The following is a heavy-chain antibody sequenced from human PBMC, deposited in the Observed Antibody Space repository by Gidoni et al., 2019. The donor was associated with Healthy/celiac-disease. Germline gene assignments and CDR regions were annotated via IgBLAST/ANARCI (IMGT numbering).Heavy chain of an antibody. Sequence: QVHLVQSGAEVKKPGASVKVSCKASGYTFTSYGISWVRQAPGQGIEWMGWISGYNGNTNYAQKLQGRVTMTTDTSTSTAYMELRSLRSDDTAVYYCARDTYYDCWSGYNWFDPWGQGTLVTVSS. CDR1: GYTFTSYG. V-gene: IGHV1-18*01. J-gene: IGHJ5*02. CDR3: ARDTYYDCWSGYNWFDP. D-gene: IGHD3-3*01. CDR2: ISGYNGNT.